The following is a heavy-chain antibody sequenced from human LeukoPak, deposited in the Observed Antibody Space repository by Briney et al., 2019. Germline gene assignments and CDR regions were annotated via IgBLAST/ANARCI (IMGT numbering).Heavy chain of an antibody. Sequence: GGSLRLSCAASGFTFRDYVMTWVRQAPGKGLEWVSTISVGGRTDYADSVKGRFTISRDNSKNTLYLQMNNLRAEDTAVYYCARDDLGIDYWGQGTLVTVSS. J-gene: IGHJ4*02. CDR3: ARDDLGIDY. CDR1: GFTFRDYV. V-gene: IGHV3-23*01. CDR2: ISVGGRT. D-gene: IGHD7-27*01.